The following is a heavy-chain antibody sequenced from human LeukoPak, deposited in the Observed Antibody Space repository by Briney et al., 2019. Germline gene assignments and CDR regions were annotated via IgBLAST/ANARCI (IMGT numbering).Heavy chain of an antibody. D-gene: IGHD2-2*01. CDR3: AKEAGVFCSSTSCYPDY. CDR2: INSDGSST. CDR1: GFTFSSYR. Sequence: GGSLRLSCAASGFTFSSYRMHWVRQAPGKGLVWVSRINSDGSSTNYADSVKGRFTISRDNSKNTLYLQMNSLRAEDTAVYYCAKEAGVFCSSTSCYPDYWGQGTLVTVSS. V-gene: IGHV3-74*01. J-gene: IGHJ4*02.